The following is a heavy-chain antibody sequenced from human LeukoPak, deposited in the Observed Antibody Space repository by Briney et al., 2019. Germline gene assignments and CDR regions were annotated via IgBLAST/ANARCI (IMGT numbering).Heavy chain of an antibody. J-gene: IGHJ6*02. D-gene: IGHD3-9*01. V-gene: IGHV3-7*01. Sequence: GGSLRLSCAASGFTFSSYWMSWVRQAPGKGLEWVANIKQDGSEKYYVDSVKDRFTISRDNAKNSLYLQMNSLRAEDTAVYYCARVIDILTGYYDYYGMDVWGQGTTVTVSS. CDR3: ARVIDILTGYYDYYGMDV. CDR2: IKQDGSEK. CDR1: GFTFSSYW.